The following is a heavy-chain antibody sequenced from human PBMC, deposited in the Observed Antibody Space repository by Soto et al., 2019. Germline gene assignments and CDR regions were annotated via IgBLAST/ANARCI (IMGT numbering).Heavy chain of an antibody. CDR3: ARGRQQLGYYYYGMDV. J-gene: IGHJ6*02. D-gene: IGHD6-13*01. CDR2: ISYDGSNK. CDR1: GFTFTSYA. Sequence: GGSLRLSCAASGFTFTSYAMHWVRQAPGKGLEWVAVISYDGSNKYYADSVKGRFTISRDNSKNTLYLQMNSLRAEDTAVYYCARGRQQLGYYYYGMDVWGQGTTVTVSS. V-gene: IGHV3-30-3*01.